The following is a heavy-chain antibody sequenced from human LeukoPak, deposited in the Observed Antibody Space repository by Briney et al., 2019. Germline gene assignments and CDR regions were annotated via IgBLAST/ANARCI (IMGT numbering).Heavy chain of an antibody. D-gene: IGHD3-22*01. CDR2: IRSKAYGGTT. Sequence: GGSLRLSCTASGFTFGDYAMSWVRQAPGKGLEWVGFIRSKAYGGTTEYAASVRGRFTISRDDSKSIAYLQMNSLKTEDTAVYYCTRSKAYYYDSSGYSGYWGQGTLVTVSS. CDR3: TRSKAYYYDSSGYSGY. J-gene: IGHJ4*02. CDR1: GFTFGDYA. V-gene: IGHV3-49*04.